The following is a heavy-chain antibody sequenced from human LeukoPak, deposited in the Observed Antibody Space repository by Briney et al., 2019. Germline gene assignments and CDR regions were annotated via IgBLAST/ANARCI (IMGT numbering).Heavy chain of an antibody. D-gene: IGHD4-17*01. CDR1: GFXLSNYW. CDR3: ARGVNGNYGKFDS. CDR2: ICPDGRTT. Sequence: GGSLRLPCAASGFXLSNYWIHWGRQTPGKGVRWVSHICPDGRTTTYADSVKGRFTISRDSAKNTLYVQMNSLRAEDTAVYYCARGVNGNYGKFDSWGQGTLVTVSS. V-gene: IGHV3-74*03. J-gene: IGHJ4*02.